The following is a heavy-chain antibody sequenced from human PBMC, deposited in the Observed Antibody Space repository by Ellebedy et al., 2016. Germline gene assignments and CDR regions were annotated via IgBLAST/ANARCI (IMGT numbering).Heavy chain of an antibody. D-gene: IGHD6-13*01. CDR1: RGTFSSYA. Sequence: SVKVSXKASRGTFSSYAISWVRQAPGQGLEWMGGIIPIFGTANYAQKFQGRVTITADESTSTAYMELSSLRSEDTAVYYCARDGIAAAGTEFYGMDVWGQGTTVTVSS. CDR2: IIPIFGTA. CDR3: ARDGIAAAGTEFYGMDV. J-gene: IGHJ6*02. V-gene: IGHV1-69*13.